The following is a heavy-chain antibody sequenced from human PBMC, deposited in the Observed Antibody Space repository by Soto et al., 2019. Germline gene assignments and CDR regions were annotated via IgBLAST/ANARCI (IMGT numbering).Heavy chain of an antibody. V-gene: IGHV3-23*01. CDR2: ISCCGETA. D-gene: IGHD6-19*01. CDR1: GFNFNKYA. Sequence: EVQLLESGGDLVRPGESLRLSCAASGFNFNKYAMSWVRQAPGEGLEWVSGISCCGETASYADSVKGRFTIARDDSKNTLFLHMNSLRVEDTAEYYCAKADGEQWLLPHLENWGRGTLVTVS. J-gene: IGHJ4*02. CDR3: AKADGEQWLLPHLEN.